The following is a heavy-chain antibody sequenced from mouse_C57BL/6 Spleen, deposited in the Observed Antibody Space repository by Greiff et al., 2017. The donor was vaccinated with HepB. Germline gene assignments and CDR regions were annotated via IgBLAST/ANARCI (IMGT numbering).Heavy chain of an antibody. Sequence: QVQLQQSGPGLVQPSQSLSITCTVSGFSLTSYGVHWVRQSPGKGLEWLGVIWSGGSTDYNAAFISRLSISKDNSKSQVFFKMNRLQADDTAIYYCARNSPHYYGSSYDYFDYWGQGTTLTVSS. D-gene: IGHD1-1*01. CDR1: GFSLTSYG. J-gene: IGHJ2*01. CDR2: IWSGGST. CDR3: ARNSPHYYGSSYDYFDY. V-gene: IGHV2-2*01.